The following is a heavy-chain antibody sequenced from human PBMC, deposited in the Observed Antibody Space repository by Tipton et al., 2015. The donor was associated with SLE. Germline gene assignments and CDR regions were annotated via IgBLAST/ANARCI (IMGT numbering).Heavy chain of an antibody. J-gene: IGHJ4*02. CDR2: VKPDGSEQ. V-gene: IGHV3-7*03. Sequence: SLRLSCTTSGFIFNTFWMTWVRQAPGKGLEWVANVKPDGSEQYYVDSVKGRFTISRDNTKNSVYLQMNSLRVEDTAIYYCTRVRLGWHYWGQGLLVTVSS. CDR1: GFIFNTFW. CDR3: TRVRLGWHY.